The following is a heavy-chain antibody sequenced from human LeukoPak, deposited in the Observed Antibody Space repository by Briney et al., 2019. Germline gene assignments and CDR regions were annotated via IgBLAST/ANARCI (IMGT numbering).Heavy chain of an antibody. Sequence: SQTLSLICAFSGHSVSSNSATCNWIRQTPSRGLEWLGRTYYRSKLYNDYAVSVKSRITMNPDTSKNQFSLPLNSVTPEDTAVYYCARVSRTFTVISAFDIWGRGTMVTVSS. J-gene: IGHJ3*02. CDR2: TYYRSKLYN. CDR3: ARVSRTFTVISAFDI. V-gene: IGHV6-1*01. CDR1: GHSVSSNSAT. D-gene: IGHD3-22*01.